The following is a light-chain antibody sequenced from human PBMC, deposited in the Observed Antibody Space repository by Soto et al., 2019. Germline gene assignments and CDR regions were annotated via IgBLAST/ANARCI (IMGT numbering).Light chain of an antibody. CDR3: QQYNSWT. CDR2: DAS. CDR1: QSISSW. Sequence: DSQMTQSPSTLSASVGDRVTISCRASQSISSWLAWYQQKPGKAPKLLIYDASSLESGVPSRFSGSGSGTEFTLTISSLQPDDFATYYCQQYNSWTFGQGTRLEI. V-gene: IGKV1-5*01. J-gene: IGKJ5*01.